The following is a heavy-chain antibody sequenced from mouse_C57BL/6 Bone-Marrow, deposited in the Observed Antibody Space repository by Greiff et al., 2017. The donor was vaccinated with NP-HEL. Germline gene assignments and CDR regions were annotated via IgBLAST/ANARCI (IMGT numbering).Heavy chain of an antibody. V-gene: IGHV1-81*01. CDR3: SRITPIYYYGSSFSAWFAY. Sequence: QVQLQQSGAELARPGASVKLSCKASGYTFTSYGISWVKQRTGQGLEWIGEIYTRSGNTYYNEKFKGKATLTAAKSSSTAYMELRSLTSEDSAVYFCSRITPIYYYGSSFSAWFAYWGQGTLVTVSA. CDR1: GYTFTSYG. D-gene: IGHD1-1*01. CDR2: IYTRSGNT. J-gene: IGHJ3*01.